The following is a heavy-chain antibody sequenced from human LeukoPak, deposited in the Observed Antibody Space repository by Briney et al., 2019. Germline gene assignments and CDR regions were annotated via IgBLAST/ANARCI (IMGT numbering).Heavy chain of an antibody. CDR1: GGFINSGYYY. Sequence: PSETLSLTCTVSGGFINSGYYYWGWIRQPPGKGLEWIGSVYYSGNTYYNPSLKSRVTISVDTSKNQFSLKLSSVTAADTAVYYCARPARVWLSKDDYFDYWGQGTLVTVSS. CDR2: VYYSGNT. D-gene: IGHD3-22*01. J-gene: IGHJ4*02. V-gene: IGHV4-39*01. CDR3: ARPARVWLSKDDYFDY.